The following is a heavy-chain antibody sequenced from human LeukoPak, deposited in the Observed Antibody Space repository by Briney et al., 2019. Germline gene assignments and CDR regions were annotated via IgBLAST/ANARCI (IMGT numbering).Heavy chain of an antibody. D-gene: IGHD2-15*01. J-gene: IGHJ4*02. CDR3: ARHPPIGYCSGGSCNGFDY. Sequence: PSETLSLTCTVSGGSISSYYWSWIRQPPGKGLEWIGYIYYSGSTNYNPSLKSRVTISVDTSKNQFSLKLSSVTAADTAVYYCARHPPIGYCSGGSCNGFDYWGQGTLVTVSS. V-gene: IGHV4-59*08. CDR2: IYYSGST. CDR1: GGSISSYY.